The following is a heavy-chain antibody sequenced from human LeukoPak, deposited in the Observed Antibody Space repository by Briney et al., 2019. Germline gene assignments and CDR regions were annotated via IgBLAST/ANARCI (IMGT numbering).Heavy chain of an antibody. CDR1: GGSISSYY. D-gene: IGHD6-6*01. V-gene: IGHV4-59*01. CDR2: IYYSGST. J-gene: IGHJ4*02. Sequence: SETLSLTCTFSGGSISSYYWSWIRQPPGKGLEWIGYIYYSGSTNYNPSLKSRVTISVDTSKNQFSLKLSSVTAADTAVYYCATSYSSSSVDFDYWGQGTLVTVSS. CDR3: ATSYSSSSVDFDY.